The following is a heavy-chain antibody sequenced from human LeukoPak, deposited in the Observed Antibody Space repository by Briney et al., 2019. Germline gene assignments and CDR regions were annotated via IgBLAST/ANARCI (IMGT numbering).Heavy chain of an antibody. CDR2: IYSGGST. CDR1: GFTVSSNY. Sequence: GGSLRLSCAASGFTVSSNYMSWVRQAPGKGLEWVSVIYSGGSTYYADSVKGRFTISRDNSKNTLYLQMNSLRAEDTAVYYCAKSRGKVGAYDAFDIWGQGTMVTVSS. D-gene: IGHD1-26*01. V-gene: IGHV3-53*01. J-gene: IGHJ3*02. CDR3: AKSRGKVGAYDAFDI.